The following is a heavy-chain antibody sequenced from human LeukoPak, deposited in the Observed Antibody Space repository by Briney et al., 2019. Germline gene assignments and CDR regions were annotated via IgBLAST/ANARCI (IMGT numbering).Heavy chain of an antibody. J-gene: IGHJ4*02. Sequence: GGSLRLSCAASGFTFSSYSMNWVRHAPGKGLEWVSSISSSSSYIYYADSVKGRFTISRDNAKNSLYLQMNSLRAEDTAVYYCARAHDSSGYDFDYWGQGTLVTVSS. CDR1: GFTFSSYS. D-gene: IGHD3-22*01. CDR3: ARAHDSSGYDFDY. CDR2: ISSSSSYI. V-gene: IGHV3-21*01.